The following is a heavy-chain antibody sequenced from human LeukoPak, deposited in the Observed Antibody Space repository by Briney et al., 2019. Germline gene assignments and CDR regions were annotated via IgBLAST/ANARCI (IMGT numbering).Heavy chain of an antibody. Sequence: GESLKISCEASGYSFTTYWIGWVRQMPGKGLEWMGIICPGDSDTRYSPSFQGQVTISADKSTSTAYLQWSSLKASDTAMYYCAKSHGGGATHSWGQGTLVTVSP. CDR1: GYSFTTYW. V-gene: IGHV5-51*01. D-gene: IGHD1-26*01. J-gene: IGHJ4*02. CDR2: ICPGDSDT. CDR3: AKSHGGGATHS.